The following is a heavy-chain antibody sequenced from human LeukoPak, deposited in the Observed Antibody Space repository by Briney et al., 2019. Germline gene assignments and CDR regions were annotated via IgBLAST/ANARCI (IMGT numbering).Heavy chain of an antibody. V-gene: IGHV1-46*01. J-gene: IGHJ6*02. D-gene: IGHD4-17*01. CDR1: GYTFTSYY. CDR2: INPSGGST. Sequence: ASVKVSCKASGYTFTSYYMHWVRQAPGQGLEWMGIINPSGGSTSYAQKCQGRVTMTRDTSTSTVYMELSSLRSEDTAVYYCARDLTTVTTTLDYYYYGMDVWGQGTTVTVSS. CDR3: ARDLTTVTTTLDYYYYGMDV.